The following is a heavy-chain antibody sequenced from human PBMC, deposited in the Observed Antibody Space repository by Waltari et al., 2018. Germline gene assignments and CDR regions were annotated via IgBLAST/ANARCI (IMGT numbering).Heavy chain of an antibody. Sequence: QVQLQESGPGLVKPSQTLSLTCTVSGESISSIDSYWTWIRQHPGKGLGWMGYIFYTGSTYYNPSLKSRVSISLDKSRNQFSLKLTSVTAADTAVYYCTRGDYSGKPHPLDYWGQGTLVTVSS. CDR2: IFYTGST. CDR1: GESISSIDSY. V-gene: IGHV4-31*03. CDR3: TRGDYSGKPHPLDY. D-gene: IGHD4-4*01. J-gene: IGHJ4*02.